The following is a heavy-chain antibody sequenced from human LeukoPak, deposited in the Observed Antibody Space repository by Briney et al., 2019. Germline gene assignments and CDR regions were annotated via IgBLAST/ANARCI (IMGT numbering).Heavy chain of an antibody. V-gene: IGHV3-20*04. CDR2: INWNGGST. CDR1: GFTFDDYG. Sequence: PGGSLRLSCAASGFTFDDYGMSWVRQAPGKGLEWVSGINWNGGSTSYADSVKGRFTISRDNAKNSLYLQMNSLRAEDTAVYYCEAVAGSNWFDPWGQGTLVTVSS. CDR3: EAVAGSNWFDP. J-gene: IGHJ5*02. D-gene: IGHD6-19*01.